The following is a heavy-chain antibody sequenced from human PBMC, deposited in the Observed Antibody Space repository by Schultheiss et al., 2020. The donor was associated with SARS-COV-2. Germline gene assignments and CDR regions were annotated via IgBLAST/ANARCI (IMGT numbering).Heavy chain of an antibody. V-gene: IGHV1-2*02. Sequence: GGSLRLSCKASGYTFTGYYMHWVRQAPGQGLEWMGWINPNSGGTNYAQKFQGRVTMTRDTSISTAYMELSRLRSDDTAVYYCARSLLNLTYYYDSSGYYTLGYWGQGTLVTVSS. D-gene: IGHD3-22*01. CDR1: GYTFTGYY. CDR3: ARSLLNLTYYYDSSGYYTLGY. J-gene: IGHJ4*02. CDR2: INPNSGGT.